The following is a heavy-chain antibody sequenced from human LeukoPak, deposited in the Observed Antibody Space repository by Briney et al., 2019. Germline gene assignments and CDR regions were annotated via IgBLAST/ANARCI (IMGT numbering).Heavy chain of an antibody. CDR3: ATYYESSGYRFDY. CDR2: IYHSGST. J-gene: IGHJ4*02. V-gene: IGHV4-4*02. CDR1: GGSISSSNW. D-gene: IGHD3-22*01. Sequence: KPSGTLSLTCAVSGGSISSSNWWSWVRQPPGKGLEWIGEIYHSGSTHYNPSLKGRVTISVDKSKNQFSLKVSSVTAADTAVYYCATYYESSGYRFDYWGQGTLATVSS.